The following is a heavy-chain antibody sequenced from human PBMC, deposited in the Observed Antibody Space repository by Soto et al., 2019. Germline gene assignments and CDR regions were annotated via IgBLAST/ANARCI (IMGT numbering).Heavy chain of an antibody. Sequence: QVQLVESGGGVVQPGRSLRLSCAASGFTFSSYGMHWVRQAPGKGLEWVAVIWYDGSNKYYADSVKGRFTISRDNSKNTLYLQMNSLRAEDTAVYYCARDWKARLTEWVPAAIWGYWGQGTLVTVSS. D-gene: IGHD2-2*01. CDR2: IWYDGSNK. CDR1: GFTFSSYG. V-gene: IGHV3-33*01. CDR3: ARDWKARLTEWVPAAIWGY. J-gene: IGHJ4*02.